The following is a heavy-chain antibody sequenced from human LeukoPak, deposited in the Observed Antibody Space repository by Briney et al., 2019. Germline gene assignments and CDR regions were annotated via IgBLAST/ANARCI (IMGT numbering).Heavy chain of an antibody. Sequence: ASVKVSCKASGYTFTSYGISWVRQAPGQGLEWMGWISAYNGNTNYAQKLQGRVTMTTDTSTCTAYMELRSLRSDDTAVYYCARFSELWFGELPDGGSDYWGQGTLVTVSS. J-gene: IGHJ4*02. V-gene: IGHV1-18*01. CDR1: GYTFTSYG. D-gene: IGHD3-10*01. CDR3: ARFSELWFGELPDGGSDY. CDR2: ISAYNGNT.